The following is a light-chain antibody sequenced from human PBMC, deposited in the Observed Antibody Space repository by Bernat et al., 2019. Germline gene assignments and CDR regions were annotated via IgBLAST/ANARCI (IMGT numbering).Light chain of an antibody. V-gene: IGLV2-11*01. CDR1: SIDVGYYKY. J-gene: IGLJ3*02. CDR3: CAHAGNFRWV. CDR2: DVT. Sequence: QSAPTQPRSMSGSPGQSVTISCTGTSIDVGYYKYVSWYQHHPDKAPKLMIYDVTKRPSGVPDRFSGAKSGNTAFMTISGLQAEDEADYYCCAHAGNFRWVVGGGTKLTV.